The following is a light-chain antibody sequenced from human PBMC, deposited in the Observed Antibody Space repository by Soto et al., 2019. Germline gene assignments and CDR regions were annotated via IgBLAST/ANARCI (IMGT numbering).Light chain of an antibody. CDR2: GAS. J-gene: IGKJ4*01. CDR1: QSVSRNY. Sequence: EVVLTQSPGTLSLSPGERATLSCRASQSVSRNYLAWYQKKPGQAPRLLIYGASTRATAIPDRFSGSGSGTDFTLTITRLEPEDFAVYYCQQYGSSPQVLTFGGGTKVEIK. CDR3: QQYGSSPQVLT. V-gene: IGKV3-20*01.